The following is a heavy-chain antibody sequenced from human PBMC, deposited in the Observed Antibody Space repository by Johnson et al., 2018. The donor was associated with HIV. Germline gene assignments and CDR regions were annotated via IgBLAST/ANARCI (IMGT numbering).Heavy chain of an antibody. J-gene: IGHJ3*02. CDR1: GFTFSNYW. D-gene: IGHD2-2*01. Sequence: VQLVESGGGLVQPGGSLRLSCVASGFTFSNYWMNWVRQAPGKGLEWVANIKQDGSEKYYVASVKGRFTISRDNAKNSLYLQMNSLRAEDTAVYYCARPSKREGIVVVPAAIWGQGTMVTVSS. V-gene: IGHV3-7*01. CDR2: IKQDGSEK. CDR3: ARPSKREGIVVVPAAI.